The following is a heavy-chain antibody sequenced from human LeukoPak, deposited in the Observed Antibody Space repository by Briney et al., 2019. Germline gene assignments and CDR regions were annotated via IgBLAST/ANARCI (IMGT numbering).Heavy chain of an antibody. J-gene: IGHJ4*02. CDR2: MNPNTGNT. CDR1: GYTFNSYD. Sequence: ASVKVSCKASGYTFNSYDINWVRQATGQGLEWMGWMNPNTGNTGYGERFQGRVTITADKSTSTAYMELSSLRSEDTAVYYCATDTRYSSGWWVYWGQGTLVTVSS. D-gene: IGHD6-19*01. CDR3: ATDTRYSSGWWVY. V-gene: IGHV1-8*01.